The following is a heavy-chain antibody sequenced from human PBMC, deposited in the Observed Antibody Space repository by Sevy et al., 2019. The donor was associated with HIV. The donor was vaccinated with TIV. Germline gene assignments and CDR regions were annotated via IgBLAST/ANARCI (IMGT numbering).Heavy chain of an antibody. V-gene: IGHV3-48*02. CDR1: GLTFSSFS. CDR3: ARDSYYDTPGYLFGMDV. D-gene: IGHD3-22*01. Sequence: GGSLRLSCAASGLTFSSFSMNWVRQTPGKGLEWISHISSTSTTIDYADSVKGRFTISRDNAKNSLYLQMNSLRDEDTALYYCARDSYYDTPGYLFGMDVWGQGTTVTVS. J-gene: IGHJ6*02. CDR2: ISSTSTTI.